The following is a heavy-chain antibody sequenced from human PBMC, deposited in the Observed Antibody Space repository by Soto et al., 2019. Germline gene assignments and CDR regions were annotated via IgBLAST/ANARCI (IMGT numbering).Heavy chain of an antibody. D-gene: IGHD6-13*01. CDR3: AKDGFSSSLVSIQH. CDR2: ISYDGSNK. V-gene: IGHV3-30*18. CDR1: GFTFSSYG. J-gene: IGHJ1*01. Sequence: GGSLRLSCAASGFTFSSYGMHWVRQAPGKGLEWVAVISYDGSNKYYADSVKGRFTISRDNSKNTLYLQMNSLRAEDTAVYYCAKDGFSSSLVSIQHWGQGTLVTVSS.